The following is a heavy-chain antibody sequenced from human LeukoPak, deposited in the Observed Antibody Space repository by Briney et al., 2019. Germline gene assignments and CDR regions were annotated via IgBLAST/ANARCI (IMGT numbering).Heavy chain of an antibody. CDR3: ARDLRGYSYGTPSY. CDR2: ISAYNGNT. Sequence: ASVKVSCKASGYTFTGYYMHWVRRAPGQGLEWMGWISAYNGNTNYAQKLQGRVTMTTDTSTSTAYMELRSLRSDDTAVYYCARDLRGYSYGTPSYWGQGTLVTVSS. V-gene: IGHV1-18*04. J-gene: IGHJ4*02. CDR1: GYTFTGYY. D-gene: IGHD5-18*01.